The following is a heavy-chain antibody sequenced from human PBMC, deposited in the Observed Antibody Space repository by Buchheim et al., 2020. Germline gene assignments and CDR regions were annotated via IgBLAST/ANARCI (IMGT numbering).Heavy chain of an antibody. V-gene: IGHV4-31*03. CDR2: IYDSGNT. D-gene: IGHD3-9*01. CDR1: GGSISRGRHY. J-gene: IGHJ4*02. CDR3: ARAPYDILTGYHPPDY. Sequence: QVQLQESGPGLVKPSQTLSLTCTVSGGSISRGRHYWSWIRQRPGKGLEWIGYIYDSGNTFYDPSLKSRATISVDTSKNQFSLQLTSVTAADTAVYYCARAPYDILTGYHPPDYWGQGTL.